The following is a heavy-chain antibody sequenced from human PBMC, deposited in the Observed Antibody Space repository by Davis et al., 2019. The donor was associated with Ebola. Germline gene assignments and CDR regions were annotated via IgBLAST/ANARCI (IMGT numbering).Heavy chain of an antibody. D-gene: IGHD6-19*01. J-gene: IGHJ4*02. CDR2: IYYSGST. V-gene: IGHV4-39*01. CDR1: GGSISSSSYY. Sequence: MPSETLSLTCTVSGGSISSSSYYWGWIRQPPGTGLEWIGSIYYSGSTYYNPSLKSRVTISVDTSKNQFSLKLSSVTAADTAVYYCASIGRSGWYPRDYWGQGTLVTVSS. CDR3: ASIGRSGWYPRDY.